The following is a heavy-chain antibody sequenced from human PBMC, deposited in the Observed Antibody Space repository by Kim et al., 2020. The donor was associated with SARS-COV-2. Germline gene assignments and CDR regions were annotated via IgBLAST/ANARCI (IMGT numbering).Heavy chain of an antibody. CDR3: TTGSSGSPSSYYYGMDV. J-gene: IGHJ6*02. Sequence: GGSLRLSCVGSGFSFTNAWMSWVRQAPGKGLEWVGRIKSKIDGGTTDYAAPVKGRFTISRDDSEDTLYLQMNSLKIEDTAVYYCTTGSSGSPSSYYYGMDVWGQGTTVTVSS. CDR1: GFSFTNAW. D-gene: IGHD3-10*01. CDR2: IKSKIDGGTT. V-gene: IGHV3-15*01.